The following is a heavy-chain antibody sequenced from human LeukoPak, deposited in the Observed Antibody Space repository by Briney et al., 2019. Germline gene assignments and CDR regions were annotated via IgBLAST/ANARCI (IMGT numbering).Heavy chain of an antibody. Sequence: ESGPTLVNPTQTLTLTCTFSGFSLSTTSMCVSWIRQPPGKALEWLARIDWDDDKYYSTSLKTRLTISKDTSKNQVVLTMTNMDPVDTATYYCAREFLGDWYFDLWGRGTLVTVSS. CDR2: IDWDDDK. CDR3: AREFLGDWYFDL. J-gene: IGHJ2*01. V-gene: IGHV2-70*11. CDR1: GFSLSTTSMC. D-gene: IGHD3-16*01.